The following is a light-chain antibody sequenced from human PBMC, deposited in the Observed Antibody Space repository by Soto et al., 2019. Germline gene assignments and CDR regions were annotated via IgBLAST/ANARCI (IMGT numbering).Light chain of an antibody. CDR1: SSDVGGYNY. J-gene: IGLJ1*01. Sequence: QSALTQPASVSGSPGQSIAISCTGTSSDVGGYNYVSWYQQHPGKAPKLMIYDVSNRPSGVSNRFSGSKSGNTASLTISGLQAEDEADYYCSSYTSSSTLCVFGTGTQSPS. CDR3: SSYTSSSTLCV. V-gene: IGLV2-14*01. CDR2: DVS.